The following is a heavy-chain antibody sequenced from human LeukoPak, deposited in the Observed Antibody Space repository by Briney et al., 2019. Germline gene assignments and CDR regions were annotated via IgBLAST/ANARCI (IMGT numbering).Heavy chain of an antibody. CDR3: AREPRVATIRDAFDI. CDR1: GGSINSYY. D-gene: IGHD5-24*01. V-gene: IGHV4-59*01. Sequence: SETLSLTCTVSGGSINSYYWSWIRQPPGKGLEWIGYIYYSGSTNYNPSLKSRVTISIDTSKNQFSLKLSSVTAADTAVYYCAREPRVATIRDAFDIWGQGTMVTVFS. J-gene: IGHJ3*02. CDR2: IYYSGST.